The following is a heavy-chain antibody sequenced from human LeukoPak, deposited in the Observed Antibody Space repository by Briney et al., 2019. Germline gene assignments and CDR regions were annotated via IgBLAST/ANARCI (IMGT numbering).Heavy chain of an antibody. V-gene: IGHV3-48*03. D-gene: IGHD3-10*02. CDR2: ISSSGSTI. CDR1: GFTFSSYE. Sequence: QPGGSLRLSCAASGFTFSSYEMNWVRQAPGNWLEWVSYISSSGSTIYYADSVKGRFTISRDNAKNSLYLQMNSLRAEDTAVYYCAELGITMIGGVWGKGTTVTISS. CDR3: AELGITMIGGV. J-gene: IGHJ6*04.